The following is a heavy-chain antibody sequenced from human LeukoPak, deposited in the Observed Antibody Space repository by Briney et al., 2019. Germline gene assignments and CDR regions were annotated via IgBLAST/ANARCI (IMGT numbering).Heavy chain of an antibody. J-gene: IGHJ4*02. Sequence: GGSLRLSCAASGFTFSSYGMHWVRQAPGKGLEWVAFIRYDGSNKYYADSVKGRFTISRDNSKNTLYLQMNSLRAEDTAVYYCAKVGGSQYLLFDYWGQGTLVTVSS. CDR2: IRYDGSNK. CDR1: GFTFSSYG. D-gene: IGHD1-26*01. CDR3: AKVGGSQYLLFDY. V-gene: IGHV3-30*02.